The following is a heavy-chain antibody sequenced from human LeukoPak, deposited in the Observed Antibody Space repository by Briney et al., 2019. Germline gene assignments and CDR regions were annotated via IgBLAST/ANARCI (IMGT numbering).Heavy chain of an antibody. D-gene: IGHD2-2*01. J-gene: IGHJ3*02. CDR2: ISSNGGST. CDR1: GFTFSSYA. CDR3: AKDSARDIVVVPALLDI. V-gene: IGHV3-64*01. Sequence: GSLRLSCAASGFTFSSYAMHWVRQAPGKGLEYVSAISSNGGSTYYANSVKGRFTISRDNSKNTLYLQMGSLRAEDMAVYYCAKDSARDIVVVPALLDIWGQGTMVTVSS.